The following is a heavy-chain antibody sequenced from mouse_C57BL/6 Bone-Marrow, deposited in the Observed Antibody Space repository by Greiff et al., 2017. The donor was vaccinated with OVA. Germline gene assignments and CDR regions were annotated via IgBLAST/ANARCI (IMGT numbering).Heavy chain of an antibody. D-gene: IGHD2-3*01. CDR3: ARGELRWLLPFAY. V-gene: IGHV5-17*01. CDR2: ISSGSSTI. CDR1: GFTFSDYG. J-gene: IGHJ3*01. Sequence: EVQRVESGGGLVKPGGSLKLSCAASGFTFSDYGMHWVRQAPEKGLEWVAYISSGSSTIYYADTVKGRFTISRDNAKNTLFLQMTSLRSEDTAMYYCARGELRWLLPFAYWGQGTLVTVSA.